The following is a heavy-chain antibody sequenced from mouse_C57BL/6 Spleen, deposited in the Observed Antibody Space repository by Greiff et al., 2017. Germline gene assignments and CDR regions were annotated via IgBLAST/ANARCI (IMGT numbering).Heavy chain of an antibody. V-gene: IGHV1-15*01. J-gene: IGHJ4*01. CDR1: GYTFTDYE. CDR3: TRPHYYAMDY. CDR2: IDPEPGGT. Sequence: VQLQQSGAELVRPGASVTLSCTASGYTFTDYEMHWVKQTPVHGLEWIGAIDPEPGGTAYNQKFKGKAILTADKSSSTAYMELRSLTSEDSAVYYCTRPHYYAMDYWGQGTSVTVSS.